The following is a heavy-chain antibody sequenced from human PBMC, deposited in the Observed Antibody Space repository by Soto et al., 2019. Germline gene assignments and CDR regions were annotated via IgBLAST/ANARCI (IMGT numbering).Heavy chain of an antibody. D-gene: IGHD1-26*01. V-gene: IGHV1-69*01. CDR3: AKDRREDWEAYYLPAMDV. Sequence: QVQLVQSGAEVKKPGSSVKVSCKASGGTFSSFTISWVRQAPGQGLECMGGIIPIYGTANYAQKFQGRVTRTADASTRTGYVALSSLRFEDTAVYYCAKDRREDWEAYYLPAMDVWGQGATVSVS. J-gene: IGHJ6*02. CDR1: GGTFSSFT. CDR2: IIPIYGTA.